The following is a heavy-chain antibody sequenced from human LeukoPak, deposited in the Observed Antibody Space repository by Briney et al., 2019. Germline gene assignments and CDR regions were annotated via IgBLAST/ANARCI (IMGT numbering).Heavy chain of an antibody. V-gene: IGHV4-59*12. CDR1: GGSISSYY. CDR2: IYYSGST. J-gene: IGHJ3*02. D-gene: IGHD2-2*01. CDR3: ASLPRDDAFNI. Sequence: SETLSLTCTVSGGSISSYYWSWIRQPPGKGLEWIGYIYYSGSTNYNPSLKSRVTISVDTSKNQFSLKLSSVTAADTAVYYCASLPRDDAFNIWGQGTMVTVSS.